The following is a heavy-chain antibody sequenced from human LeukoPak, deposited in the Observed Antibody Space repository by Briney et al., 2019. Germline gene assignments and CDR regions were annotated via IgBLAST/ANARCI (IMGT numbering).Heavy chain of an antibody. CDR2: IWYDGSNK. D-gene: IGHD5-24*01. CDR1: GFTFSSYS. V-gene: IGHV3-33*01. Sequence: VGSLRLSCAASGFTFSSYSMHWVRQAPGKGLEWVAVIWYDGSNKYYADSVKGRFTISRDNSKNTLYLQMDTVTAEDTAVYYCVTSWIRQPRDSWGQGVLVTVSS. CDR3: VTSWIRQPRDS. J-gene: IGHJ5*02.